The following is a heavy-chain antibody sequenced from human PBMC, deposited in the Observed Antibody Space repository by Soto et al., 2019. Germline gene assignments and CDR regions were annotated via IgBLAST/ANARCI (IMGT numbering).Heavy chain of an antibody. CDR3: AKEKDYDYVWGSYRYTSDY. D-gene: IGHD3-16*02. J-gene: IGHJ4*02. V-gene: IGHV3-23*01. CDR1: GYSISSGYY. Sequence: ETLSLTCAVSGYSISSGYYWGWLRQPPGKGLEWVSAISGSGSTFYADSVKGRFTISRDNSKNTLYLQMNSLRAEDTAVYYCAKEKDYDYVWGSYRYTSDYWGQGTLVTVSS. CDR2: ISGSGST.